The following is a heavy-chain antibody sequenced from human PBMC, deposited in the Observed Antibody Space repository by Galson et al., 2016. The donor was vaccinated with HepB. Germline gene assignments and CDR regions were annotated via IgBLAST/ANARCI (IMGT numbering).Heavy chain of an antibody. D-gene: IGHD1-26*01. Sequence: SLRLSCAASGFTFRSHGMHWVRQAPGKGLEWVAVISYDARNGIYIDSVKGRFTISRDNSKNILELQMNSLRADDTAVYYCAKASGNYPYWYFDLWGRGTLVTVSS. J-gene: IGHJ2*01. CDR2: ISYDARNG. CDR1: GFTFRSHG. CDR3: AKASGNYPYWYFDL. V-gene: IGHV3-30*18.